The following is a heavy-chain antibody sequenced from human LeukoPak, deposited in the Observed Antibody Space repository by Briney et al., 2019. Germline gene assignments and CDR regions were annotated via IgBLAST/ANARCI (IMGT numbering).Heavy chain of an antibody. CDR3: ARPYCSDGGCSIGWFTR. CDR1: GYIFSDYY. Sequence: ASVKVSCKASGYIFSDYYIHWVRQAPGQGLEWMGWIDPNSGGPNYAQKFQGRVTMTRDTSISTVYMPLTRLRSDDTAVYYSARPYCSDGGCSIGWFTRWGQGTLVIVSA. J-gene: IGHJ5*02. V-gene: IGHV1-2*02. CDR2: IDPNSGGP. D-gene: IGHD2-15*01.